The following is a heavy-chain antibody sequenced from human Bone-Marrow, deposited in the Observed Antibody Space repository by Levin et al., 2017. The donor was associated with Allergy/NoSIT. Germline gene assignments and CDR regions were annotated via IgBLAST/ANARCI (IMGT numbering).Heavy chain of an antibody. CDR2: IYYSGSI. V-gene: IGHV4-39*07. CDR1: GGSISRSTYY. D-gene: IGHD1-26*01. J-gene: IGHJ5*02. Sequence: TSETLSLTCTVSGGSISRSTYYWGWIRQPPGTGLEWIGNIYYSGSIYYNPSLKSRVTISVDTSKNQFSLNLSSLTAADTAVYYCARETIVGATRWFGPWGQGTLVTVSS. CDR3: ARETIVGATRWFGP.